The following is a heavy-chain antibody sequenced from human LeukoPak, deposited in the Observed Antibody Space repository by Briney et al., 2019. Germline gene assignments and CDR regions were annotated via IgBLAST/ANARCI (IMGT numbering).Heavy chain of an antibody. CDR2: MYGDRSS. V-gene: IGHV4-4*07. Sequence: SETLSLTCIVSGGSISIYFWSWIRQPAGKGLEWIGRMYGDRSSNYNPALESRVTMSVDTSKDQISLNLISVTAADTGMYYCVRGIGSRKDYFDSWGQGTLVTVSS. J-gene: IGHJ4*02. CDR1: GGSISIYF. CDR3: VRGIGSRKDYFDS. D-gene: IGHD3-10*01.